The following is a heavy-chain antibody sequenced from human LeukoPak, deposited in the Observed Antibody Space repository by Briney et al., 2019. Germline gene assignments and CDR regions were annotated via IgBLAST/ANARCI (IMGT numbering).Heavy chain of an antibody. D-gene: IGHD3-22*01. Sequence: PGGSLRLSCAASGFTFSSYEMNWVRQTPGKGLEWVSYISTSGSTIYYADSVRGRFTISRDNAKNSLYLQMNSLRAEDTAVYYCARDYTMIVVEPYFDYWGQGTLVTVSS. J-gene: IGHJ4*02. CDR2: ISTSGSTI. CDR1: GFTFSSYE. CDR3: ARDYTMIVVEPYFDY. V-gene: IGHV3-48*03.